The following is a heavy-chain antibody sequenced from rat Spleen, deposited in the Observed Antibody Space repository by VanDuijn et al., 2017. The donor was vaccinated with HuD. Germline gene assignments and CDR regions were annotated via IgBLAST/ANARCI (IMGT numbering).Heavy chain of an antibody. CDR2: MWSGGST. CDR1: GLSLTNNS. Sequence: QVQLKESGPGLVQPSQTLSLTCTVSGLSLTNNSVSWIRQPPGKGLEWMGIMWSGGSTDYNSALKSRLSISRDTSKNQVFLKMNSLQSEDTTTYYCAREGTVSRYFDFWGPGTMVTVSS. V-gene: IGHV2-47*01. CDR3: AREGTVSRYFDF. J-gene: IGHJ1*01. D-gene: IGHD1-11*01.